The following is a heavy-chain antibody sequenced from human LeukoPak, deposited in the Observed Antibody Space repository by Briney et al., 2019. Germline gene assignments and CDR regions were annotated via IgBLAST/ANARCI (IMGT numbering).Heavy chain of an antibody. Sequence: ASVKDSCKNPGYSIAGYYIHWVRQAPGQGLEWMGRLNPNYRDTNFAQRFQGRVTMTRDTTITTAFMEVNNLRSDDTAIYYCARGAYDYDAFDIWGQGTLVTVSS. CDR3: ARGAYDYDAFDI. J-gene: IGHJ3*02. CDR1: GYSIAGYY. CDR2: LNPNYRDT. D-gene: IGHD4-11*01. V-gene: IGHV1-2*06.